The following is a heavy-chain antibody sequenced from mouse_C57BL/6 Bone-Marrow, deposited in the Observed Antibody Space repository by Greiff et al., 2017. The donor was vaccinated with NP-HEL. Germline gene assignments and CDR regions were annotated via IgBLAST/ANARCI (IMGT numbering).Heavy chain of an antibody. J-gene: IGHJ1*03. D-gene: IGHD1-1*01. V-gene: IGHV1-59*01. CDR2: IDPSDSYT. CDR1: GYTLTSYW. CDR3: ARLRRYLRYFDV. Sequence: QVQLQQPGAELVRPGTSVKLSCKASGYTLTSYWMHWVKQRPGQGLEWIGVIDPSDSYTNYNQKFKSKATLTVDTSSSTAYMQLSSRTSEDAAVYYCARLRRYLRYFDVWGTGTTVTVSS.